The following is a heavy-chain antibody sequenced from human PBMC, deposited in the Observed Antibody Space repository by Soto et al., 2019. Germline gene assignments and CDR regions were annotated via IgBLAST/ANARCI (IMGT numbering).Heavy chain of an antibody. CDR1: GFTFSSYA. J-gene: IGHJ4*02. CDR3: ARVPRWELPYDY. Sequence: QVQLVESGGGVVQPGRSLRLSCAASGFTFSSYAMHWVRQAPGKGLEWVAVISYDGSNKYYADSVKGRFTISRDNSKNTLYLRMNSLRAEDTAVYYCARVPRWELPYDYWGQGTLVTVSS. D-gene: IGHD1-26*01. V-gene: IGHV3-30-3*01. CDR2: ISYDGSNK.